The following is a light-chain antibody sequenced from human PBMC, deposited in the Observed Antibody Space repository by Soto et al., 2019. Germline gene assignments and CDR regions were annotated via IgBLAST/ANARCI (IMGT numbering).Light chain of an antibody. CDR3: AAWDDNLSTYV. CDR1: SSSIGTNF. V-gene: IGLV1-47*02. Sequence: QAAVTQPPSASGTPGQRVSISCYGYSSSIGTNFVYWYQQLPGTAPKALIHSNNQRPSGVPDRFSGSKSGTSASLAISGLRSEDEADYYCAAWDDNLSTYVFGSGTKVTVL. J-gene: IGLJ1*01. CDR2: SNN.